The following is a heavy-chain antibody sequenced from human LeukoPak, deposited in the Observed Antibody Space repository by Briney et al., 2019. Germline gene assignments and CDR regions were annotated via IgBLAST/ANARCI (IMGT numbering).Heavy chain of an antibody. CDR2: IYSGGST. D-gene: IGHD2-21*01. V-gene: IGHV3-66*02. CDR1: GFTVSTNY. CDR3: ARVMRDLREGYDI. J-gene: IGHJ3*02. Sequence: GGSLRLSCAASGFTVSTNYMSWGRQAPGKGLEWVSIIYSGGSTYYTDSVKGRFTISRANSKNALYLHVSNLRAEDTAVYYCARVMRDLREGYDIWGQGKMVTISS.